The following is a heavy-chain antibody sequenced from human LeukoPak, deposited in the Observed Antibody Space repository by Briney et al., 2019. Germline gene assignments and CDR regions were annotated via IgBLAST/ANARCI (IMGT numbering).Heavy chain of an antibody. V-gene: IGHV3-7*01. CDR2: IKKTGSET. J-gene: IGHJ4*02. CDR3: AREDGYCSGGNCYSYFDS. D-gene: IGHD2-15*01. Sequence: GGSLRLSCAASGFTFSHFWMSWVRQAPGKGLEWVAYIKKTGSETYYVDSVKGRFTITRDNIRNSLFLQMYSLRAEDTAVYFCAREDGYCSGGNCYSYFDSWGQGTLVTVSS. CDR1: GFTFSHFW.